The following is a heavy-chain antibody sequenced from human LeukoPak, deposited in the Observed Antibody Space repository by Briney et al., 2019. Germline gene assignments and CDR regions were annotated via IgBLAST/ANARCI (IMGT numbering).Heavy chain of an antibody. V-gene: IGHV1-69*13. CDR3: ARVEIGYQLLPYFDY. Sequence: SVKVSCKASGGTFSSYAISWVRQAPEQGLEWMGGIIPIFGTANYAQKFQGRVTITADESTSTAYMELSSLRSEDTAVYYCARVEIGYQLLPYFDYWGQGTLVTVSS. D-gene: IGHD2-2*01. CDR2: IIPIFGTA. CDR1: GGTFSSYA. J-gene: IGHJ4*02.